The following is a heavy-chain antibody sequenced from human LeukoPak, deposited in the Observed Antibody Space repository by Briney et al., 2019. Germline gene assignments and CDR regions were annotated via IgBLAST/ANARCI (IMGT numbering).Heavy chain of an antibody. Sequence: ASVKVSCKASGGTFSSYAISWVRQAPGQGLEWMGRIIPIFGTANYAQKFQGRVTITTDESTSTAYMELSSLRSEDTAVYHCARESTGYSSGWLYWGQGTLVTVSS. V-gene: IGHV1-69*05. D-gene: IGHD6-19*01. CDR3: ARESTGYSSGWLY. CDR2: IIPIFGTA. CDR1: GGTFSSYA. J-gene: IGHJ4*02.